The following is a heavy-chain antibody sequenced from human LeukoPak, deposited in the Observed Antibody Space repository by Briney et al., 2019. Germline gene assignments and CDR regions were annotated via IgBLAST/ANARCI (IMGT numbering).Heavy chain of an antibody. CDR1: GFTFSSYS. CDR3: ARGANGGNSGYYYYGMDV. V-gene: IGHV3-21*01. CDR2: ISSSSSYI. J-gene: IGHJ6*02. D-gene: IGHD4-23*01. Sequence: GGSLRLSCAASGFTFSSYSMNWVRQAPGKGLEWVSSISSSSSYIYYVDSVKGRFTISRDNAKNSLYLQMNSLRAEDTAVYYCARGANGGNSGYYYYGMDVWGQGTTVTVSS.